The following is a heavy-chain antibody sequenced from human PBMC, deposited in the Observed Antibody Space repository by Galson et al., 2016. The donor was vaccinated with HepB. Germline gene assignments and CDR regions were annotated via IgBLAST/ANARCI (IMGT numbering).Heavy chain of an antibody. CDR1: GGSISSGSYY. J-gene: IGHJ6*03. CDR3: ATGIVVAGKYYYYYMDV. D-gene: IGHD6-19*01. Sequence: TLSLTCTVSGGSISSGSYYWSWIRQPAGKGLEWIGRIYTSGSTNYNPSLKSRVTISVDTSKNQFSLKLSSVTAADTAVYYCATGIVVAGKYYYYYMDVWGKGTTVTVSS. V-gene: IGHV4-61*02. CDR2: IYTSGST.